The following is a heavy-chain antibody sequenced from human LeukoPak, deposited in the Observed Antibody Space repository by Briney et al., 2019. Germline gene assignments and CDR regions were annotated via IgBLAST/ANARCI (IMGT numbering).Heavy chain of an antibody. D-gene: IGHD6-13*01. CDR3: ARLGSSWYFDY. J-gene: IGHJ4*02. CDR1: GGSIRSYY. CDR2: IYYSGST. V-gene: IGHV4-59*01. Sequence: PSETLSLTCTVSGGSIRSYYWSWIRQPPGKGLEWIGYIYYSGSTNYNPSLKSRVTISVDTSKNQFSLKLSSVTAADTAVYYCARLGSSWYFDYWGQGTLVTVSS.